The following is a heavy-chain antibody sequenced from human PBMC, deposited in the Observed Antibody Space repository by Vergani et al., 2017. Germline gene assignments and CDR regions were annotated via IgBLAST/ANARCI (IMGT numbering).Heavy chain of an antibody. J-gene: IGHJ4*02. CDR3: AREYPYCSGGSCYWSYFDY. CDR1: GFTFSSYS. V-gene: IGHV3-48*01. Sequence: VQLVESGGGVVQPGGSLRLSCAASGFTFSSYSMNWVRQAPGKGLEWVSYISSSSSTIYYADSVKGRFTISRDNAKNSLYLQMNSLRAEDTAVYYCAREYPYCSGGSCYWSYFDYWGQGTLVTVSS. CDR2: ISSSSSTI. D-gene: IGHD2-15*01.